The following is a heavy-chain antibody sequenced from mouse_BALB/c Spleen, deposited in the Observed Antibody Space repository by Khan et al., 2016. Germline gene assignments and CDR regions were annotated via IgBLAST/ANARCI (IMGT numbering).Heavy chain of an antibody. CDR3: ARTYYDYLFTY. Sequence: VQLQQPGAELVKPGASVKLSCTAAGFNIEDTYMHWVKQRPEQGLDWIGGIDPANGNTKYDPKFQVKATITTDTSSNTAYLQLSSLTSEDTAVSYCARTYYDYLFTYWGQGTSVTVSS. CDR1: GFNIEDTY. D-gene: IGHD2-4*01. CDR2: IDPANGNT. J-gene: IGHJ4*01. V-gene: IGHV14-3*02.